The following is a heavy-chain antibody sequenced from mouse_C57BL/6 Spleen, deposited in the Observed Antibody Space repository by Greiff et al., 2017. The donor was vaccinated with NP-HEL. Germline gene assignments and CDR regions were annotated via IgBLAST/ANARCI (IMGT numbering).Heavy chain of an antibody. CDR3: TREGLWLRKYFDY. Sequence: QVQLQQSGAELVRPGASVTLSCKASGYTFTDYEMHWVKQTPVHGLEWIGAIDPETGGTAYNQKFKGKAILTADKSSSTAYMELRSLTSEDSAVYYCTREGLWLRKYFDYWGQGTTLTVSS. J-gene: IGHJ2*01. V-gene: IGHV1-15*01. D-gene: IGHD2-2*01. CDR2: IDPETGGT. CDR1: GYTFTDYE.